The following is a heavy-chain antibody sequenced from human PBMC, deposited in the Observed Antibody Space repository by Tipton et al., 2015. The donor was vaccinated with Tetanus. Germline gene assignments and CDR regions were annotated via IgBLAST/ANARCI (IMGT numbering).Heavy chain of an antibody. CDR3: ARAHCTDGVCNFDS. CDR2: IYPGGSDT. CDR1: GYIFNNYW. V-gene: IGHV5-51*01. D-gene: IGHD2-8*01. J-gene: IGHJ4*02. Sequence: QLVQSGGEVKKPGESLKISCKGSGYIFNNYWIGWVRQKPGKGLEGMGIIYPGGSDTRYSSPFQGQVTIAVDKSINTAYLQWSSRKASDSPMFYCARAHCTDGVCNFDSWGQGALVTVAS.